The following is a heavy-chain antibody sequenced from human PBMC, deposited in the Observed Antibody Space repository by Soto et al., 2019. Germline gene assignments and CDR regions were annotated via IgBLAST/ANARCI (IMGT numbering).Heavy chain of an antibody. D-gene: IGHD2-21*01. CDR3: AREVWRKMTTDAGDHNQYSAMVV. CDR2: ISGDGIST. V-gene: IGHV3-23*01. J-gene: IGHJ6*01. Sequence: EVQLLESGGGLEQPGGSLRLSCAVSGFTFSSFAVTWVRQAPGKGLEWVSGISGDGISTYYTDSVKGRFTISRDNSKNKLYLQMSSLRVEDTAVYFCAREVWRKMTTDAGDHNQYSAMVVWGQGTTVTVSS. CDR1: GFTFSSFA.